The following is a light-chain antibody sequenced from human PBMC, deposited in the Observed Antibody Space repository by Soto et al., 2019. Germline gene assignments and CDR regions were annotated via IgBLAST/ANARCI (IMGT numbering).Light chain of an antibody. J-gene: IGLJ2*01. V-gene: IGLV2-14*01. CDR1: SSDIGGYNY. CDR3: SSYRSSSTPVI. CDR2: EVT. Sequence: QSALTQPASVSGSPGQSITISCNGTSSDIGGYNYVSWYQQHPGKAPKLIIYEVTNRPSGVSERFSGSTSGNTAYLIISGPQAEDESNYYCSSYRSSSTPVIFCGGTKLTV.